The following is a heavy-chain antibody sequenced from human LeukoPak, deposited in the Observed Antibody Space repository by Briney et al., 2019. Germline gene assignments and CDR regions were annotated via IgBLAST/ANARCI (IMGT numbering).Heavy chain of an antibody. CDR2: IYTSGST. V-gene: IGHV4-4*07. Sequence: SETLSLTCTVSGGSISSYYWSWLRQPAGKGLEWIGRIYTSGSTNYNPSLKSRVTMSVDTSKNQFSLKLSSVTAADTAVYYCAKCLSYRIAAAGNLWFDPWGQGTLVTVSS. J-gene: IGHJ5*02. D-gene: IGHD6-13*01. CDR3: AKCLSYRIAAAGNLWFDP. CDR1: GGSISSYY.